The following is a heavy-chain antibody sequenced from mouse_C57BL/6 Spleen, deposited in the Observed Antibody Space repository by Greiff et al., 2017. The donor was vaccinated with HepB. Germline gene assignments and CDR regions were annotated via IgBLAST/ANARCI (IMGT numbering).Heavy chain of an antibody. Sequence: QVQLKQSGAELVRPGTSVKMSCKASGYTFTNYWIGWAKQRPGHGLEWIGDIYPGGGYTNYNEKFKGKATLTADKSSSTAYMQFSSLTSEDSAIYYCARGGNDGYYDYWGQGTTLTVSS. D-gene: IGHD2-3*01. V-gene: IGHV1-63*01. CDR2: IYPGGGYT. CDR3: ARGGNDGYYDY. CDR1: GYTFTNYW. J-gene: IGHJ2*01.